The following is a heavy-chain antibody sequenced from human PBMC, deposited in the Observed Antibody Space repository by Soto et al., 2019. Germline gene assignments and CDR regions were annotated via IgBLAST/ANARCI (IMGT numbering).Heavy chain of an antibody. J-gene: IGHJ4*02. D-gene: IGHD1-26*01. Sequence: PSETLSLTCAVYGGSFSSYYWSWIRQPPGKGLEWIGYIYYSGSTNYNPSLKSRVTISVDTSKNQFSLKLSSVTAADTAVYYCARDVLVGATSGLDYWGQGTLVTVSS. CDR2: IYYSGST. V-gene: IGHV4-59*01. CDR3: ARDVLVGATSGLDY. CDR1: GGSFSSYY.